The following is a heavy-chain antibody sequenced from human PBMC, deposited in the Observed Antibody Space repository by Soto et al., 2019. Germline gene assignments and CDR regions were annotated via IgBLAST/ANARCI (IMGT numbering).Heavy chain of an antibody. D-gene: IGHD3-3*01. CDR3: ARALTNGGITIFGVVIEFVPLTWFDP. V-gene: IGHV3-7*01. Sequence: GGSLRLSCAASGFTFSSYWMSWVRQAPGKGLEWVANIKQDGSEKYYVDSVKGRFTISRDNAKNSLYLQMNSLRAEDTAVYYCARALTNGGITIFGVVIEFVPLTWFDPWGQGTLVTVSS. CDR1: GFTFSSYW. CDR2: IKQDGSEK. J-gene: IGHJ5*02.